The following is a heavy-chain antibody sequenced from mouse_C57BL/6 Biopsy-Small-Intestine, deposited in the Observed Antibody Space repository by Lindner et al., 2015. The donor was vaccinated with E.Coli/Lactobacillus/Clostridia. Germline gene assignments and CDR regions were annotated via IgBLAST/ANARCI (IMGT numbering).Heavy chain of an antibody. D-gene: IGHD1-2*01. CDR1: GGTFSKYT. V-gene: IGHV1S26*01. Sequence: SVKVSCKASGGTFSKYTINWVRQAPGQGLEWMGGIIPMFAKANYAQSFQGRVTITADESTSTAYMELSSLISEDTAVYYCARTRIQPWLQGSFDYWGPGTLVTVSS. J-gene: IGHJ4*01. CDR3: ARTRIQPWLQGSFDY. CDR2: IIPMFAKA.